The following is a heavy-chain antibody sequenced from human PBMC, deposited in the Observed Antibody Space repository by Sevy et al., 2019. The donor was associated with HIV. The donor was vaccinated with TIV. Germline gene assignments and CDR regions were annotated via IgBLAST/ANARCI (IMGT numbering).Heavy chain of an antibody. Sequence: GGSLRLSXAAXXFXXXXXXMXWVRXAXGXGLEXVANIXQXXXEKYYVDSVKGRFTISRDNAKNSLYLQMNSLRAEDTAVYYCARLTXXXVXXXXXXXWGXXTLVTVSS. CDR2: IXQXXXEK. J-gene: IGHJ1*01. CDR1: XFXXXXXX. V-gene: IGHV3-7*03. CDR3: ARLTXXXVXXXXXXX. D-gene: IGHD3-16*01.